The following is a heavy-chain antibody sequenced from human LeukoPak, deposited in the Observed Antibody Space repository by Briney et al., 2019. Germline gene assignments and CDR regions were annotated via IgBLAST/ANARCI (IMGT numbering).Heavy chain of an antibody. CDR2: INPNSGGT. Sequence: ASVKVSCKASGYTFTGYYMHWVRQAPGQGLEWMGWINPNSGGTNYAQKFQGRVTMTRDTSISTAYMELSRLRSDDTAVYYCARELPKSSLQYYYGSGSSGYWGQGTLVTVSS. J-gene: IGHJ4*02. CDR3: ARELPKSSLQYYYGSGSSGY. CDR1: GYTFTGYY. D-gene: IGHD3-10*01. V-gene: IGHV1-2*02.